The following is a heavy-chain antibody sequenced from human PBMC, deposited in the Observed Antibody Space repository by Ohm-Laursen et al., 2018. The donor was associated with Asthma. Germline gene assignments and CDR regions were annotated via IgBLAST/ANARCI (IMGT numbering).Heavy chain of an antibody. CDR2: IWYGGSNK. J-gene: IGHJ5*02. Sequence: SLRLSCAASGFTFTSYDMYWVRQAPGKGLEFVAVIWYGGSNKYYVDSVKGRFTISRDIAKNTLYLEMNSLRAEDTAVYFCARDFCTGGFCPKAFDPWGQGTLVTVSP. D-gene: IGHD2-8*02. CDR3: ARDFCTGGFCPKAFDP. CDR1: GFTFTSYD. V-gene: IGHV3-33*08.